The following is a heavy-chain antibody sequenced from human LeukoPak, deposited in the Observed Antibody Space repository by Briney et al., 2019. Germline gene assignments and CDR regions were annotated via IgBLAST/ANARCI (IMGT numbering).Heavy chain of an antibody. V-gene: IGHV1-2*02. CDR2: ISPNSDAT. D-gene: IGHD3-3*01. Sequence: GASVKVSCKASGYSFNEHYIHWMRQAPGQGLEWVGWISPNSDATKYAQKFQGRVTITTDESTSTAYMELSSLRSEDTAVYYCARSNYDFWSGYHNWFDPWGQGTLVTVSS. J-gene: IGHJ5*02. CDR3: ARSNYDFWSGYHNWFDP. CDR1: GYSFNEHY.